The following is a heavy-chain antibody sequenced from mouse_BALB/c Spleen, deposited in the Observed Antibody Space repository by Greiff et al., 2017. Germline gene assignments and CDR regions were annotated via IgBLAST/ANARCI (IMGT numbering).Heavy chain of an antibody. Sequence: QVQLQQPGAELVKPGTSVKLSCKASGYNFTSYWINWVKLRPGQGLEWIGDIYPGSGSTNYNEKFKSKATLTVDTSSSTAYMQLSSLASEDSALYYCARLRDYLDYWGQGTTLTVSS. V-gene: IGHV1-55*01. CDR2: IYPGSGST. J-gene: IGHJ2*01. CDR3: ARLRDYLDY. CDR1: GYNFTSYW.